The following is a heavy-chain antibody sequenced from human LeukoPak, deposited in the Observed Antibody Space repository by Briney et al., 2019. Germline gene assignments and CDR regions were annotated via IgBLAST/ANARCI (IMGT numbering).Heavy chain of an antibody. CDR1: GFTFSSYA. J-gene: IGHJ4*02. Sequence: GGSLRLSCAASGFTFSSYAMHWVRQAPGKGLEWVAVISYEGSNKYYADPVKGRFTISRDNSKNTLYLQMNSLRAEDTAVYYCARDTRYYDFWSGTDYWGQGTLVTVSS. CDR3: ARDTRYYDFWSGTDY. V-gene: IGHV3-30-3*01. CDR2: ISYEGSNK. D-gene: IGHD3-3*01.